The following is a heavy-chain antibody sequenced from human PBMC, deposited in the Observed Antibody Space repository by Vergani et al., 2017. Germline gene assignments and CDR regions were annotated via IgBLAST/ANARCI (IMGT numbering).Heavy chain of an antibody. J-gene: IGHJ4*02. CDR1: GGTFSSYA. CDR3: ARRSITFGGVIGFDY. CDR2: IIPIFGTA. Sequence: QVQLVQSGAEVKKPGSSVKVSCKASGGTFSSYAISWVRQAPGQGLEWMGGIIPIFGTANYAQKFQGRVTITADESTSTSYMKLSSLRSEDTAVYYCARRSITFGGVIGFDYWGQGTLVTVSS. D-gene: IGHD3-16*02. V-gene: IGHV1-69*12.